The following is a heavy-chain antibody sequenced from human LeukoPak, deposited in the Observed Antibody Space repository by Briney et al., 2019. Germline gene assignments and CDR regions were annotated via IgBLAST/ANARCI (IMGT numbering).Heavy chain of an antibody. V-gene: IGHV3-23*01. CDR2: ISGSGGST. D-gene: IGHD1-26*01. J-gene: IGHJ4*02. CDR3: AKVAGPFHWELLPPYYFDN. CDR1: GFTFSSYA. Sequence: GGSLRLSCAASGFTFSSYAMSWVRQAPGKGLGWVSAISGSGGSTYYADSVKGRFTISRDNSKNTLYLQMNSLRAEDTAVYYCAKVAGPFHWELLPPYYFDNWGQGTPGTVSS.